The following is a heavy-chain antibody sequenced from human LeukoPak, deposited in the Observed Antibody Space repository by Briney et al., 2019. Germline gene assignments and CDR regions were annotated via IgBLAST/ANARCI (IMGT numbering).Heavy chain of an antibody. CDR1: GFTFSTYN. D-gene: IGHD4-23*01. CDR3: ARSRATVVPRFDP. CDR2: ITSSSSYI. V-gene: IGHV3-21*01. J-gene: IGHJ5*02. Sequence: PGGSLRLSCAASGFTFSTYNMNWVRQAPGKGLEWVSSITSSSSYIYYADSVKGRFTISRDNSKNTLYLQMNSLRAEDTAVYYCARSRATVVPRFDPWGQGTLVTVSS.